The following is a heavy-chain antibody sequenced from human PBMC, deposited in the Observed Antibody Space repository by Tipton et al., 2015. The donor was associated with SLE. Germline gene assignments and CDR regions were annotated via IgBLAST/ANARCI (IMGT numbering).Heavy chain of an antibody. J-gene: IGHJ5*02. CDR1: GASISSYY. D-gene: IGHD3-3*01. V-gene: IGHV4-59*08. Sequence: TLSLTCTVSGASISSYYWSWIRQPPGKGLEWIGCIYYSGRTYYNPSLKSRVTVSVDTSKNQFSLNLSSVTAADTVIYYCARSPPVPTFGVTSPDISWFDPWGQGILVTVSS. CDR3: ARSPPVPTFGVTSPDISWFDP. CDR2: IYYSGRT.